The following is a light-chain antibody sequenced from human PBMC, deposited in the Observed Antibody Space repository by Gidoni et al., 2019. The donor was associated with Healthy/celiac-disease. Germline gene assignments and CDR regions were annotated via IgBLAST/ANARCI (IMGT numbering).Light chain of an antibody. J-gene: IGKJ5*01. CDR2: DAS. Sequence: VSIQSPATLHLSPAESATLPCRASQSVSSYLAWYQQKPGQAPRLLIYDASNRAPGIPARFSGSGSGTDFTLTISSLEPEDFAVYYCQQCSNWPPTFGQGTRLEIK. CDR1: QSVSSY. CDR3: QQCSNWPPT. V-gene: IGKV3-11*01.